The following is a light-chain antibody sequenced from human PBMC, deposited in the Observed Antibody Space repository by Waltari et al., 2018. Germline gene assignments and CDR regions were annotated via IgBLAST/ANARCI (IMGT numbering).Light chain of an antibody. J-gene: IGKJ4*01. V-gene: IGKV3-15*01. CDR2: GAY. Sequence: EILVTQSPATLSVSPGERDSLSCRASPNVGTSLAWYQQKPGQTRRLLIFGAYSTASGVPARFSGSGSGTDFTLAISSLQSEDFAVYYCQQYEDWPRHSFGGGTKVQIE. CDR1: PNVGTS. CDR3: QQYEDWPRHS.